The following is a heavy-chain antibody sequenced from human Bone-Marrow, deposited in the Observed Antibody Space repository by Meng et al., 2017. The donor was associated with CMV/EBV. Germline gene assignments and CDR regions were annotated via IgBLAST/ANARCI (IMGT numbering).Heavy chain of an antibody. CDR2: ISWDGGST. V-gene: IGHV3-43*01. Sequence: GGSLRLSCAASGFTIDAYSMHWVRQAPGKGLEWVSLISWDGGSTYYADSVKGRFTISRDNSKNSLYLQMNSLRTEDTALYYCAKGSRRTTKYYDCWSGGAYGMDVWGQGTTVTVSS. CDR1: GFTIDAYS. D-gene: IGHD3-3*01. CDR3: AKGSRRTTKYYDCWSGGAYGMDV. J-gene: IGHJ6*02.